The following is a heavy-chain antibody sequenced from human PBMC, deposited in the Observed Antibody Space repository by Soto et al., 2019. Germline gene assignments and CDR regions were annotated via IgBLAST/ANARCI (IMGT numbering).Heavy chain of an antibody. CDR1: GFTFSSYS. D-gene: IGHD3-9*01. Sequence: EVQLVESGGGLVQPGGSLRLSCAASGFTFSSYSMNWVRQAPGKGLEWVSYISSSSSTIYYADSVKGRFTISRDKAKNSLYLQMNSLRAEDTAVYSCAREYDILNWFDPWGQGTLVTVSS. CDR2: ISSSSSTI. CDR3: AREYDILNWFDP. V-gene: IGHV3-48*01. J-gene: IGHJ5*02.